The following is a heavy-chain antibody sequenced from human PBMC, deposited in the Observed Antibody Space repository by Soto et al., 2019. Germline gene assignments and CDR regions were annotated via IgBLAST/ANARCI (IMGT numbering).Heavy chain of an antibody. CDR2: IIPIFGTA. Sequence: QVQLVQSGAEVKKPGSSVKVSCKASGGTFSSYAISWVRQAPGQGLEWMGGIIPIFGTANYAQKFQGRVMITADESTSTAYMELSSLSSEDTAVYYCARGLAVAGPSPFWFDPWGQGTLVTVSS. CDR3: ARGLAVAGPSPFWFDP. V-gene: IGHV1-69*01. CDR1: GGTFSSYA. D-gene: IGHD6-19*01. J-gene: IGHJ5*02.